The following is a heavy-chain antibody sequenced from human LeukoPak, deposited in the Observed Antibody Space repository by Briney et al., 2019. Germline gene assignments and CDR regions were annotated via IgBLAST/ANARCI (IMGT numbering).Heavy chain of an antibody. V-gene: IGHV4-4*07. Sequence: SETLSLTCTVSGGSISSYYWSWIRQPAGKGLEWIGRIYTSGSTNYNPSLKSRVTMSVDTSKNQFSLKLSSVTAADTAVYYCARDPSYYDSSGYYYSERDYWGQGTLVTVSS. D-gene: IGHD3-22*01. J-gene: IGHJ4*02. CDR2: IYTSGST. CDR1: GGSISSYY. CDR3: ARDPSYYDSSGYYYSERDY.